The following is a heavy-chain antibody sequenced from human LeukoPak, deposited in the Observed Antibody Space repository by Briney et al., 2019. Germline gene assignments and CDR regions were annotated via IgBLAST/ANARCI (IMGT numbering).Heavy chain of an antibody. CDR3: AKGVRRSVSGSYSDI. J-gene: IGHJ3*02. CDR2: ISGSGGST. CDR1: GFTFSSYA. Sequence: PGGSLRLSCAASGFTFSSYAMSWVRQAPGKGLEGLEWVSTISGSGGSTYYADSVKGWFTISRDNSKNTLYVQMNSLRAEDTAVYYCAKGVRRSVSGSYSDIWGQGTMVTVSS. D-gene: IGHD1-26*01. V-gene: IGHV3-23*01.